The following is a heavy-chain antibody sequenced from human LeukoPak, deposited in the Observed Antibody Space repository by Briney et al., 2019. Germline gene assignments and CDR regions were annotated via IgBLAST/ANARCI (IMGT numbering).Heavy chain of an antibody. J-gene: IGHJ4*02. D-gene: IGHD3-10*01. V-gene: IGHV4-4*07. CDR1: GGSISSSY. CDR3: ARSGNSGNYCFDY. CDR2: IYTPGNT. Sequence: SETLSLTCTVSGGSISSSYWTWVRQPAGKGLEWIGRIYTPGNTGCNPSLKSRVTMSVDTSKNQFSLKLSSMTAADTAVYYCARSGNSGNYCFDYWGQGTLVTVSS.